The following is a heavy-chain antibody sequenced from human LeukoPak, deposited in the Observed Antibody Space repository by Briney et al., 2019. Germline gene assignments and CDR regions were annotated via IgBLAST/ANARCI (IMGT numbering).Heavy chain of an antibody. CDR2: IYVGGTT. CDR3: AGPRFDS. Sequence: PSETLSLTCTVSDGSISEDYWTWIRQPPGKGLEWIGLIYVGGTTNYNPSLKSRVTISLDTSRDQFSLKLNSVTAADTAIYYCAGPRFDSWGQGILVTVSS. J-gene: IGHJ4*02. V-gene: IGHV4-4*09. CDR1: DGSISEDY.